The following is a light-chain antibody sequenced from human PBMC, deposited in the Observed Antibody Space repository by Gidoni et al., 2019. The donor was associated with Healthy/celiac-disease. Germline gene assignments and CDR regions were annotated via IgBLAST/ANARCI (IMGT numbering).Light chain of an antibody. CDR1: QSVSSY. Sequence: EIVLTQSPATLSLSPGERATLSCRTSQSVSSYLAWYQQKPGQAPRLLIYDASNRATGIPARFSGSGSGRDVTLTISSLEPEDFAVYYCQQRSNWPFTFXPXTKVDIK. V-gene: IGKV3-11*02. CDR3: QQRSNWPFT. J-gene: IGKJ3*01. CDR2: DAS.